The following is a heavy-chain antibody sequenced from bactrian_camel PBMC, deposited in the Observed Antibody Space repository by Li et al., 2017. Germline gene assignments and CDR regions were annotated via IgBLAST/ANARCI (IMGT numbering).Heavy chain of an antibody. Sequence: HVQLVESGGGEVQAGGSLRLSCVVSASTEKLAMAWFRQTPENEREGVAGIDTDGTTNYAESVKGRFTISRDNAKNALYLQMNSLKSEDAGVYYCAADDPPGIPEATTWWLLQRTWYNYWGQGTQVTVS. J-gene: IGHJ4*01. CDR1: ASTEKLA. V-gene: IGHV3S53*01. D-gene: IGHD7*01. CDR2: IDTDGTT. CDR3: AADDPPGIPEATTWWLLQRTWYNY.